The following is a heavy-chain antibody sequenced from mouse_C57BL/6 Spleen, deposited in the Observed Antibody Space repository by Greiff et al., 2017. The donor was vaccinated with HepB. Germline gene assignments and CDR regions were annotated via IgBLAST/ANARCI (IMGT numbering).Heavy chain of an antibody. D-gene: IGHD1-1*01. Sequence: QVQLKESGAELVKPGASVKLSCKASGYTFTEYTIHWVKQRSGQGLEWIGWFYPGSGSIKYNEKFKDKATLTADKSSSTVYMELSRLTSEDSAVYFCERHEEGLITTVGAMDYWGQGTSVTVSS. CDR2: FYPGSGSI. V-gene: IGHV1-62-2*01. J-gene: IGHJ4*01. CDR1: GYTFTEYT. CDR3: ERHEEGLITTVGAMDY.